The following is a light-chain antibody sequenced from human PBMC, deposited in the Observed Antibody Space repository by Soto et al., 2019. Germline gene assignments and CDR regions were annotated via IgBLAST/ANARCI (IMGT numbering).Light chain of an antibody. Sequence: QSALTQPASVSGSPGQSITISCTGTSSDVGGYSYVSWYQHHPGKAPKLLIYTVSKRPSGVSNRFSGSKSGNTASLTISGLQAEDEADYYCSSYASSSTLVFGTGTKVTVL. V-gene: IGLV2-14*01. CDR1: SSDVGGYSY. CDR2: TVS. CDR3: SSYASSSTLV. J-gene: IGLJ1*01.